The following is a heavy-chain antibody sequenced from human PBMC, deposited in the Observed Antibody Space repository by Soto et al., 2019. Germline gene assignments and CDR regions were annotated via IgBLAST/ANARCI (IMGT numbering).Heavy chain of an antibody. CDR2: ISYDGSNK. Sequence: GGSLRLSCAASGFTFSSYGMHWVRQAPGKGLEWVAVISYDGSNKYYANSVKGRFTISRDNSKNTLYLQMNSLRAEDTAVYYCARDCSSTSCYMVRAFDIWGQGTMVTVSS. V-gene: IGHV3-30*03. J-gene: IGHJ3*02. CDR1: GFTFSSYG. D-gene: IGHD2-2*02. CDR3: ARDCSSTSCYMVRAFDI.